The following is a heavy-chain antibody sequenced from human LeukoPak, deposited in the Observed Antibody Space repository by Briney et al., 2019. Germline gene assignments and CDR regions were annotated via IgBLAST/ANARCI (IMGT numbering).Heavy chain of an antibody. CDR2: ISYDGSNK. Sequence: GGSLRLSCAASGFTISNYAMHWVRQAPGKGLEWVAVISYDGSNKYSADSVKGRFTISRDNSKNTLYLQMNSLRADDTAVYYCAGLDAAMPDAFDIWGQGTTVTVSS. V-gene: IGHV3-30*04. D-gene: IGHD5-18*01. J-gene: IGHJ3*02. CDR1: GFTISNYA. CDR3: AGLDAAMPDAFDI.